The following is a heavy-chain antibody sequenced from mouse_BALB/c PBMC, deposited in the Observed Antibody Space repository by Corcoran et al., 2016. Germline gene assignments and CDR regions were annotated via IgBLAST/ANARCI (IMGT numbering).Heavy chain of an antibody. D-gene: IGHD2-3*01. J-gene: IGHJ3*01. Sequence: EVQLQQSGAELVKPGASVKLSCTASGFNIKDTYMHWVKQRPEQGLEWIGRIDPANGNTKYDPKFQAKATITADTSSNTAYLQLSSLTSEDTAGYYCARDYDGYLGWFAYWGQGTLVTVSA. V-gene: IGHV14-3*02. CDR1: GFNIKDTY. CDR3: ARDYDGYLGWFAY. CDR2: IDPANGNT.